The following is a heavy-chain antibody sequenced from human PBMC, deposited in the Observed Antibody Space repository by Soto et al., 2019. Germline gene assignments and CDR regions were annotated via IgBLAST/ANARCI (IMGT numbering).Heavy chain of an antibody. CDR3: ARENSVQAWLHHFDH. Sequence: GGSLRLSCEASGFSFSSLAMNWVRQAPGRGLEWVSYISDDGASIYYADSLEGRFTISRDNAKNSLSLQMNNLRAEDTAVYYCARENSVQAWLHHFDHWGLGTLVTVSS. CDR1: GFSFSSLA. D-gene: IGHD5-18*01. J-gene: IGHJ4*02. V-gene: IGHV3-48*03. CDR2: ISDDGASI.